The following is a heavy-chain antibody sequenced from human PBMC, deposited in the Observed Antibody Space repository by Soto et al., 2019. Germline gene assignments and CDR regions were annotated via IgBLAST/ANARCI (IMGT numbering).Heavy chain of an antibody. CDR3: ARLAVVVLSSTDYYCYYIYF. J-gene: IGHJ6*03. Sequence: PGESLKISWKGSGYSFTSYWIGWVRQMPGKSLEWMGIIYPGDSDTRYSPSFQGQVTISADKSISTAYLQWSSLKASDTAMYYCARLAVVVLSSTDYYCYYIYFRGKRSSVPGS. CDR2: IYPGDSDT. D-gene: IGHD2-15*01. CDR1: GYSFTSYW. V-gene: IGHV5-51*01.